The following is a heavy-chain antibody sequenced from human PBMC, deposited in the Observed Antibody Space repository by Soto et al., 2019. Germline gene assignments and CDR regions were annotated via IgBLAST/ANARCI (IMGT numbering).Heavy chain of an antibody. J-gene: IGHJ4*02. CDR2: IYSGGSR. CDR3: ARGSVDSSMADY. D-gene: IGHD5-18*01. V-gene: IGHV3-53*01. CDR1: GFTVSSNY. Sequence: GGSLRLSCAASGFTVSSNYMSWVRQAPGKGLEWVSVIYSGGSRYYADSVKGRFTISRDNSKNTLYLQMNSLRTEDTAVYYCARGSVDSSMADYWGQGTLVTVSS.